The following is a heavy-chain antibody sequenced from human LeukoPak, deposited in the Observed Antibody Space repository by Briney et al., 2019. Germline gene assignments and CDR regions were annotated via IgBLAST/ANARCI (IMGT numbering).Heavy chain of an antibody. D-gene: IGHD3-10*01. V-gene: IGHV4-4*07. J-gene: IGHJ4*02. CDR2: IYTSGST. CDR1: GGSISNYY. Sequence: KPSETLSLTCTVSGGSISNYYWTWIRQPAGKGLEWIGRIYTSGSTNYNPSLKSRVTMSVDTSKNQFSLKLSSVTAADTAVYYCARVRLLWFGELPQYYFDYWGQGTLVTVSS. CDR3: ARVRLLWFGELPQYYFDY.